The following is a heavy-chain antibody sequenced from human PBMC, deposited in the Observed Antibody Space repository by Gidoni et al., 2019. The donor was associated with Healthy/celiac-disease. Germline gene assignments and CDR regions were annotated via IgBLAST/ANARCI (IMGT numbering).Heavy chain of an antibody. CDR2: ISYDGSNK. D-gene: IGHD6-19*01. CDR1: GFTSSSYG. CDR3: AKDLRGSGWGFFDY. J-gene: IGHJ4*02. Sequence: QVQLVESGGGVVQPGRSLRISCAASGFTSSSYGMHWVRQAPGKGLEWVAVISYDGSNKYYADSVKGRFTISRDNSKNTLYLQMHSLRAEDTAVYYCAKDLRGSGWGFFDYWGQGTLVTISS. V-gene: IGHV3-30*18.